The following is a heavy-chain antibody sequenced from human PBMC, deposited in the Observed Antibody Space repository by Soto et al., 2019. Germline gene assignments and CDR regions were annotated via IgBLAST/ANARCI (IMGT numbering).Heavy chain of an antibody. CDR1: GDSVSSNSAA. Sequence: PSQTLSLTCAISGDSVSSNSAAWNWIRQSPSRGLEWLGRTYYRSKWYNDYAVSVKSRITINPDTSKNQFSLQLNSVTPEDTAVYYCSRGPYFPLRIVGIAAAGPYFDYWGQGTLVTVSS. CDR3: SRGPYFPLRIVGIAAAGPYFDY. D-gene: IGHD6-13*01. CDR2: TYYRSKWYN. J-gene: IGHJ4*02. V-gene: IGHV6-1*01.